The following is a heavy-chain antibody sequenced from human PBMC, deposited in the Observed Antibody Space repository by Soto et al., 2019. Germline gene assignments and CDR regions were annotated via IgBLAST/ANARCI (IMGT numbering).Heavy chain of an antibody. V-gene: IGHV3-21*01. Sequence: GGSLRLSCAASGFTFSTYSMNWVRQAPGKGLEWVSSISSSSSYIYYADSVKGRFTISRDNAKNSLYLQMDSLRAEDTAEYYCARRDGDYDFDYWGQGTLVTVSS. D-gene: IGHD4-17*01. CDR1: GFTFSTYS. CDR3: ARRDGDYDFDY. J-gene: IGHJ4*02. CDR2: ISSSSSYI.